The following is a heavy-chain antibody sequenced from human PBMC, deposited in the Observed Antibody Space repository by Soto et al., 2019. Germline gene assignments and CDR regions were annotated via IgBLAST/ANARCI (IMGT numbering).Heavy chain of an antibody. D-gene: IGHD3-3*01. CDR1: GGTFSSYT. V-gene: IGHV1-69*02. CDR3: ARGFVAYYYMDV. CDR2: IIPILGIA. Sequence: GASVKVSCKASGGTFSSYTISWVRQAPGQGLEWMGRIIPILGIANYAQKSQGRVTITADKSTSTAYMELSSLRSEDTAVYYCARGFVAYYYMDVWGKGPRSPSP. J-gene: IGHJ6*03.